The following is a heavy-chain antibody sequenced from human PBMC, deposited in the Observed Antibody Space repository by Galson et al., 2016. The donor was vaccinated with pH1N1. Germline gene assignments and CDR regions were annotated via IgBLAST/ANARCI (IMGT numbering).Heavy chain of an antibody. J-gene: IGHJ5*02. CDR1: GFTFSNYA. V-gene: IGHV3-23*01. D-gene: IGHD2-21*02. CDR3: ARDGIVVVAAYWFDP. CDR2: ISGSGRGT. Sequence: SLRLSCAASGFTFSNYAMSWVRQAPGKGLEWVAGISGSGRGTYYADSVKGRFTISRENSKNTLYLQMNSLRAEDTAVYYCARDGIVVVAAYWFDPWGQGTLVTVSS.